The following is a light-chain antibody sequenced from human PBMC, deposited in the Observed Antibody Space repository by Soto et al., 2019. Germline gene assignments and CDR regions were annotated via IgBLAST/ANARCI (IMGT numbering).Light chain of an antibody. CDR2: SVN. Sequence: QSALTQPASVSGSPGQSITISCSGTSSDIGAYDHVAWFQQFTGETPKLMIYSVNNRPPGVSHRFSGSKSGNTASLTISGLQAEDEADYYCISYTGSRTYVFGTGTKVTVL. CDR1: SSDIGAYDH. CDR3: ISYTGSRTYV. V-gene: IGLV2-14*03. J-gene: IGLJ1*01.